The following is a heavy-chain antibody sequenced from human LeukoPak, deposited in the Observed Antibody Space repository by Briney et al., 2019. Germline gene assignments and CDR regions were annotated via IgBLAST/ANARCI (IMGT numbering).Heavy chain of an antibody. CDR3: ARLVATSGSLYLDY. CDR2: IYSGGNT. J-gene: IGHJ4*02. Sequence: GGSLRLSCAASGFTVSSNYMGWVRQAPGKGLEYVSVIYSGGNTYYAGSVKGRFTISRDNSKNTVYLQMNSLRAEDTAVFYCARLVATSGSLYLDYWGQGNLVTVSS. CDR1: GFTVSSNY. V-gene: IGHV3-53*01. D-gene: IGHD2-15*01.